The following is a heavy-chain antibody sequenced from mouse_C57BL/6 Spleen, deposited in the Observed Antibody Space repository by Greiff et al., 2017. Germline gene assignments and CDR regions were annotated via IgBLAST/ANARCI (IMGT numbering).Heavy chain of an antibody. CDR2: ISRDSSTI. J-gene: IGHJ2*01. Sequence: EVMLVESGGGLVKPGGSLKLSCAASGFTFSDYGMHWVRQAPEKGLEWVAYISRDSSTIYYADTVKGRFTISRDNAKNTLFLQMTSLRSEDTAMYYCARDYGRGFGDWGQGTTLTVSS. CDR1: GFTFSDYG. D-gene: IGHD1-1*01. CDR3: ARDYGRGFGD. V-gene: IGHV5-17*01.